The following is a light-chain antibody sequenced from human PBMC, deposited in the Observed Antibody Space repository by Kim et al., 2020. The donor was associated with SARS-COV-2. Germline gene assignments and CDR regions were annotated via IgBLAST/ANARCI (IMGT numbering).Light chain of an antibody. CDR1: QDINTD. CDR3: NHYLDVQYT. V-gene: IGKV1-33*01. CDR2: SAS. Sequence: DIRLTQSPSSLSASLGDRVTIACQASQDINTDLSWYQQQPGKAPRLLIYSASTLKTGVPSRFRGSGSGTDFTLIISSLQPEDIATYMGNHYLDVQYTFGEGKKLE. J-gene: IGKJ2*01.